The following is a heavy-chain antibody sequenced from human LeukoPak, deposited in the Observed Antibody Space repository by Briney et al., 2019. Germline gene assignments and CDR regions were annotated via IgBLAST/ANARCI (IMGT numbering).Heavy chain of an antibody. J-gene: IGHJ4*02. Sequence: GGSLRLSCAASGFTFSSYPMSWVRQAPGKGLEWVSGISGSGGSTYYADSVKGRFTISRDNSKNTLYLQMNSLRAEDTAIYYCARAVAGNFDYWGQGTLVTVSS. CDR2: ISGSGGST. CDR1: GFTFSSYP. V-gene: IGHV3-23*01. CDR3: ARAVAGNFDY. D-gene: IGHD6-19*01.